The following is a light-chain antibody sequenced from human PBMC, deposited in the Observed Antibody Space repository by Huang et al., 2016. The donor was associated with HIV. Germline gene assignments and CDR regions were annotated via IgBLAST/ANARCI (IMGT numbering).Light chain of an antibody. CDR1: QDISSS. CDR3: LQHNNYPYT. CDR2: GAS. V-gene: IGKV1-17*03. Sequence: DIQMTQSPSAMAASVGDRVTITCRPSQDISSSLAWFQQKPGKFPKRLIYGASKLVGGVPSRFSGSRSGTQFTLTISSLQPEDFATYYCLQHNNYPYTFGQGTKLEIK. J-gene: IGKJ2*01.